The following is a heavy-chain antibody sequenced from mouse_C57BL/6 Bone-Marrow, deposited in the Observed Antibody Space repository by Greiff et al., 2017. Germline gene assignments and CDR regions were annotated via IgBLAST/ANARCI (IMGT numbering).Heavy chain of an antibody. CDR3: ALSSVSTVIASDY. CDR1: GYNITDYY. CDR2: IDPEGGGT. V-gene: IGHV14-2*01. D-gene: IGHD1-1*01. J-gene: IGHJ2*01. Sequence: VQLKQSGAELVKPGASVKLSCTASGYNITDYYMHWVKQRTEQGLEWIGRIDPEGGGTKYAPKFQGKATITADTSSNTAYLQLSSLTSEDTAVYYCALSSVSTVIASDYWGQGTTLTVSA.